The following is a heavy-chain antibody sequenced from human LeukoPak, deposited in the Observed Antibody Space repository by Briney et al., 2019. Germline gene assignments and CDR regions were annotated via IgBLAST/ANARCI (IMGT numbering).Heavy chain of an antibody. CDR2: INHSGST. J-gene: IGHJ4*02. D-gene: IGHD5-24*01. Sequence: PSETLSLTCAVYGGSFSGYYWSWIRQPPGKGLEWIGEINHSGSTNYNPSLKSRVTISVDTSKNQFSLKLSSVTAADTAVYYCARDDGYNPLAYYFDYWGQGTLVTVSS. V-gene: IGHV4-34*01. CDR3: ARDDGYNPLAYYFDY. CDR1: GGSFSGYY.